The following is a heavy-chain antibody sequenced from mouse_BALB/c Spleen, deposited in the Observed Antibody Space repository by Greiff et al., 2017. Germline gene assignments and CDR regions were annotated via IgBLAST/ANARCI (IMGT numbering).Heavy chain of an antibody. J-gene: IGHJ4*01. CDR1: GYTFTSYW. V-gene: IGHV1-7*01. CDR2: INPSTGYT. D-gene: IGHD1-1*01. CDR3: ARGGNYYGSRGAMDY. Sequence: VQLQQSGAELAKPGASVKMSCKASGYTFTSYWMHWVKQRPGQGLEWIGYINPSTGYTEYNQKFKDKATLTADKSSSTAYMQLSSLTSEDSAVYYCARGGNYYGSRGAMDYWGQGTSVTVSS.